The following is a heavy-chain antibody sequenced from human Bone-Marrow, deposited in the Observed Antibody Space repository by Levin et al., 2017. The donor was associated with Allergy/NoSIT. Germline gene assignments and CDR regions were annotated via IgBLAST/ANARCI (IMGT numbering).Heavy chain of an antibody. D-gene: IGHD1-26*01. V-gene: IGHV4-59*01. CDR1: GGSISSYY. Sequence: TASETLSLTCTVSGGSISSYYWSWIRQPPGKGLEWIGYIFYTGSTNYNPSLKSRVTISVDTSKNQFSLKLTSVTAADTAVYYCASLGSPRKYYYAMDVWGQGTTVTVSS. J-gene: IGHJ6*02. CDR3: ASLGSPRKYYYAMDV. CDR2: IFYTGST.